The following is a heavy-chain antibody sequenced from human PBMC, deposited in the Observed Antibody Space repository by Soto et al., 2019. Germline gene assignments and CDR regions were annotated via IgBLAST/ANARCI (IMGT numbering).Heavy chain of an antibody. CDR1: GGSISSSSYY. D-gene: IGHD2-15*01. CDR3: ARTPFLATPREHRYGWFDP. CDR2: IYYSGST. Sequence: QLQLQESGPGLVKPSETLSLTCTVSGGSISSSSYYWGWIRQPPGKGLEWIGSIYYSGSTYYNPSLKSRATISVDTSKNQFSLKLSSVTAADTAVYYCARTPFLATPREHRYGWFDPWGQGTLVTVSS. V-gene: IGHV4-39*01. J-gene: IGHJ5*02.